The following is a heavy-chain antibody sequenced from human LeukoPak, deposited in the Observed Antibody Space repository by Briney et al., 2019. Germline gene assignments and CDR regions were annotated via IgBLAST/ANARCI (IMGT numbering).Heavy chain of an antibody. D-gene: IGHD3-10*01. CDR2: IIPILGIA. CDR1: GGTFSSYA. J-gene: IGHJ3*02. Sequence: GASVKVSCKASGGTFSSYAISWVRQAPGQGLEWMGRIIPILGIANYAQKFQGRVTITADKSTGTAYMELSSLRSEDTAVYYCARDSGLAINAFDIWGQGTMVTVSS. CDR3: ARDSGLAINAFDI. V-gene: IGHV1-69*04.